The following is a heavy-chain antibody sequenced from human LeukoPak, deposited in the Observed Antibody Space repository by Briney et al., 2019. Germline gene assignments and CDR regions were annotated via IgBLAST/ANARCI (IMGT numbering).Heavy chain of an antibody. D-gene: IGHD5-18*01. J-gene: IGHJ4*02. CDR3: AREIGPRQLHLWASAFDY. CDR1: GGTFSSYA. V-gene: IGHV1-69*06. CDR2: IIPLFGTA. Sequence: SVKVSCKASGGTFSSYAITWVRQAPGQGLEWMGGIIPLFGTANYAQKFQGRVTITVDKSTSTAYMEPSSLRSEDTAVYYCAREIGPRQLHLWASAFDYWGQGTLVTVSS.